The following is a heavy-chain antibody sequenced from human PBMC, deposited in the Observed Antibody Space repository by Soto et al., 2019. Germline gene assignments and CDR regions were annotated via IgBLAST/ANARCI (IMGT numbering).Heavy chain of an antibody. Sequence: GGSLRLSCAASGFTFSSYSMNWVRQAPGKGLEWVSSISSSSSYIYYADSVKGRFTISRDNAKNSLYLQMNSLRAEDTAVYYCASLDYGDSYYYYYYYMDVWGKGTTVTVSS. D-gene: IGHD4-17*01. CDR1: GFTFSSYS. J-gene: IGHJ6*03. V-gene: IGHV3-21*01. CDR3: ASLDYGDSYYYYYYYMDV. CDR2: ISSSSSYI.